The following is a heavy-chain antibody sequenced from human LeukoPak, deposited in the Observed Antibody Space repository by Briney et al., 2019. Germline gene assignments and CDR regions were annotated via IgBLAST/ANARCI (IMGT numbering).Heavy chain of an antibody. D-gene: IGHD6-19*01. CDR3: AREASGWFGGFGY. V-gene: IGHV4-4*07. CDR2: IFTSGNT. CDR1: GGSISSYY. Sequence: PSETLSLTCTVSGGSISSYYWSWIRQPAGKALEWIGRIFTSGNTNYNPSLKSRVTISVDKSKNQFSLKLTSVTAADTAVYYCAREASGWFGGFGYWGQGTLVTVSS. J-gene: IGHJ4*02.